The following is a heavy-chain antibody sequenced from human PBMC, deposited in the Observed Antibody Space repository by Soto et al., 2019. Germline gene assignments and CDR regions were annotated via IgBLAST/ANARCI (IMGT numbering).Heavy chain of an antibody. V-gene: IGHV3-33*01. CDR2: IWYDGSNK. J-gene: IGHJ5*02. CDR3: AREHCSSTSCYMNWFDP. Sequence: PGGSLRLSCAASGFTFSSYGMHWVRQAPGKGLEWVAVIWYDGSNKYYADSVKGRFTTSRDNSKNTLYLQMNSLRAEDTAVYYCAREHCSSTSCYMNWFDPWGQGTLVTVSS. D-gene: IGHD2-2*02. CDR1: GFTFSSYG.